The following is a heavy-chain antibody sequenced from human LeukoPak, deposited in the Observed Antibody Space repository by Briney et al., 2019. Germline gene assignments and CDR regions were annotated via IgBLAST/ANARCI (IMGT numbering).Heavy chain of an antibody. CDR1: GFTFNNFA. Sequence: GGSLRLSCAASGFTFNNFAMSWVRQAPGKGLEWVSAISGPGGSTYYADSVRGRFTISRDNSKNTLYLQMTSLRAEDTDVYHCAKDVGSAYYPIKYFDYWGQGTLVTVSS. D-gene: IGHD3-22*01. V-gene: IGHV3-23*01. J-gene: IGHJ4*02. CDR3: AKDVGSAYYPIKYFDY. CDR2: ISGPGGST.